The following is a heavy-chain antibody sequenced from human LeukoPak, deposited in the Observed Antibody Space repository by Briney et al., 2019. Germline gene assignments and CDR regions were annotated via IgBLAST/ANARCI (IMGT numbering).Heavy chain of an antibody. Sequence: PGGSLRLSCEASGFTFSSYWMSWVRQAPGKGLEWVAAVSYDESNKYYADSVKGRFTISRDNSKNTLFLQMNSLRAEDTAVYYCAKDLGVIIVPYAIDYYGLDVWGQGTKVTVSS. V-gene: IGHV3-30*18. CDR3: AKDLGVIIVPYAIDYYGLDV. CDR2: VSYDESNK. CDR1: GFTFSSYW. D-gene: IGHD2-2*01. J-gene: IGHJ6*02.